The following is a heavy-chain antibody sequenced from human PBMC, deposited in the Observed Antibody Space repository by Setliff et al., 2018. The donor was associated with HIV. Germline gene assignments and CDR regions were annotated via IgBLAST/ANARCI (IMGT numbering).Heavy chain of an antibody. D-gene: IGHD3-3*01. CDR3: ARGGQFLEFLHGVGGLDV. CDR2: IYSTGST. Sequence: PSETLSLTCTVSGASISSHYWSWIRQSPGKAFEWIGYIYSTGSTNYNPSLQSRVTISMVASRNQSSLKVTSVTAAATAVYYCARGGQFLEFLHGVGGLDVWGQGTTVTVSS. V-gene: IGHV4-59*11. CDR1: GASISSHY. J-gene: IGHJ6*02.